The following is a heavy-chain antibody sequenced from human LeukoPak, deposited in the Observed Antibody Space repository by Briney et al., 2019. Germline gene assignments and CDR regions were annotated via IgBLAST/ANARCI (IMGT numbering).Heavy chain of an antibody. CDR2: INHSGST. Sequence: PSETLSLTCAVYGGSFSGYYWSWIRQPPGKGLEWIGEINHSGSTNYNPSLKSRVTISVDTSKNRFSLKLSSVTAADTAVYYCARGPVLYSSSWYLYWGQGTLVTVSS. CDR1: GGSFSGYY. D-gene: IGHD6-13*01. V-gene: IGHV4-34*01. J-gene: IGHJ4*02. CDR3: ARGPVLYSSSWYLY.